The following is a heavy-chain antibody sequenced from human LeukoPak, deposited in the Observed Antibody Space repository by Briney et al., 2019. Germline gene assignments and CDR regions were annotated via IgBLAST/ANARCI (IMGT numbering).Heavy chain of an antibody. Sequence: ASVKVSCKVSGYTLTELSMHWVRQAPGKGLEWMGGFDPEDGETIYAQKFQGRVTMTEDTSTDTAYMELSSLRSDDTAVYYCARGQWLVNGPPVVDYFDYWGQGTLVTVSS. CDR3: ARGQWLVNGPPVVDYFDY. CDR1: GYTLTELS. V-gene: IGHV1-24*01. J-gene: IGHJ4*02. D-gene: IGHD6-19*01. CDR2: FDPEDGET.